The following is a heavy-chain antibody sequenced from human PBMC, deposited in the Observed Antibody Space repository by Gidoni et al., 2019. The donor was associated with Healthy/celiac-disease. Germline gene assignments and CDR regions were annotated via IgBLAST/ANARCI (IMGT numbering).Heavy chain of an antibody. CDR2: IYYSGST. V-gene: IGHV4-59*01. D-gene: IGHD3-3*01. CDR3: ARVDDFWSGYYPS. CDR1: GVSIRSYY. J-gene: IGHJ4*02. Sequence: QLQESGPRLVKPSETLSLTCTLSGVSIRSYYWSWLRQPPGKGLEWSGYIYYSGSTNYNPSLKSRVTISVDTSKNQFSLKLSSVTAEDTAVYYCARVDDFWSGYYPSWGQGTLVTVSS.